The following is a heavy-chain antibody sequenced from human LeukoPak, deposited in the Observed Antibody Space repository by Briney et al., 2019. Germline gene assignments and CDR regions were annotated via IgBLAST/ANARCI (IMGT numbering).Heavy chain of an antibody. CDR1: VGTFSSYA. J-gene: IGHJ6*03. CDR3: ARAQSGSYGYYYYMDV. D-gene: IGHD1-26*01. CDR2: IIPIFGTA. V-gene: IGHV1-69*05. Sequence: GASVTVSCKGSVGTFSSYAISWVRQAPGQGLEWVGGIIPIFGTANYAQKFQGRVTITTDESTSTAYMELSSLRSEDTAVYYCARAQSGSYGYYYYMDVWGKGTTVTVSS.